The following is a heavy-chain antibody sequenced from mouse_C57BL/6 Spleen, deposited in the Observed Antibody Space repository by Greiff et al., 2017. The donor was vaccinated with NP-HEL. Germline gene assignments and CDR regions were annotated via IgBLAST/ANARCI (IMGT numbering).Heavy chain of an antibody. CDR1: GFTFSDYG. D-gene: IGHD2-5*01. Sequence: EVKLVESGGGLVKPGGSLKLSCAASGFTFSDYGMHWVRQAPEKGLEWVAYISSGSSTIYYADTVKGRFTISRDNAKNTLFLQMTSLRSEDTAMYYCARGYYSNYYFDYWGQGTTLTVSS. V-gene: IGHV5-17*01. CDR2: ISSGSSTI. CDR3: ARGYYSNYYFDY. J-gene: IGHJ2*01.